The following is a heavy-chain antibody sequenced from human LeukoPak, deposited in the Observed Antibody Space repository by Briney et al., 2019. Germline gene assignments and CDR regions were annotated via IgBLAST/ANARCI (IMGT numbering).Heavy chain of an antibody. CDR2: IKQDGSEK. D-gene: IGHD6-13*01. Sequence: PGGSLRLSCAASGFTFSSYWMSWVRQAPGKGLEWVANIKQDGSEKYYVDSVKGRFTISRDNAKNSLYLQMNSLRAEDTAVYYCAKLRLAAAGTGDAFDIWGQGTMVTVSS. CDR1: GFTFSSYW. CDR3: AKLRLAAAGTGDAFDI. J-gene: IGHJ3*02. V-gene: IGHV3-7*01.